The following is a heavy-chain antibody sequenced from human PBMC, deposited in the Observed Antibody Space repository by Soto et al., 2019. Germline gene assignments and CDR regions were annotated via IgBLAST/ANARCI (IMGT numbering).Heavy chain of an antibody. J-gene: IGHJ3*02. Sequence: SETLSLTCTVSGGSISSYYWSWIRQPPGKGLEWIGYIYDSGRTNHNPSLESRVTISVDTSKNQFSLKLSSVTAADTAVYYCARRTTDAFDIWGQGTMVTVSS. CDR3: ARRTTDAFDI. D-gene: IGHD4-17*01. CDR1: GGSISSYY. CDR2: IYDSGRT. V-gene: IGHV4-59*01.